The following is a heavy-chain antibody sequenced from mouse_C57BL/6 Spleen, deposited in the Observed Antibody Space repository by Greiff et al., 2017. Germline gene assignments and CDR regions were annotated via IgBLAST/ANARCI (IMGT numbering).Heavy chain of an antibody. D-gene: IGHD2-1*01. J-gene: IGHJ2*01. V-gene: IGHV1-55*01. Sequence: QVQLQQPGAELVKPGASVKMSCKASGYTFTSYWITWVKQRPGQGLEWIGDIYPGSGSTNYNEKFKSKATLTVDTSSSAAYTQLSSLTSEDSAVYYCAASYGNYFDYWGQGTTLTVSS. CDR1: GYTFTSYW. CDR3: AASYGNYFDY. CDR2: IYPGSGST.